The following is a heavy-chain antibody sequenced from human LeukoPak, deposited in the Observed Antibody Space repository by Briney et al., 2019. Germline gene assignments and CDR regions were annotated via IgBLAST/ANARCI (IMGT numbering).Heavy chain of an antibody. CDR2: INHSGST. J-gene: IGHJ3*02. CDR1: GGSFSGYY. Sequence: SETLSLTCAVYGGSFSGYYWRWIRQPPGKGREWIGEINHSGSTNYNPSLKSRGTISVDTSKNQFSLKLSSVTAADTAVYYCARDAATIDFYAFDIWGQGRMVTVSS. D-gene: IGHD1-26*01. V-gene: IGHV4-34*01. CDR3: ARDAATIDFYAFDI.